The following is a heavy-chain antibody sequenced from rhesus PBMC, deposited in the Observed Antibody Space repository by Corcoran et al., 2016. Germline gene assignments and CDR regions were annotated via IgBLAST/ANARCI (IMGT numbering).Heavy chain of an antibody. D-gene: IGHD2-2*01. CDR3: TRGNTSPAF. J-gene: IGHJ4*01. CDR1: GGSISRNY. V-gene: IGHV4-173*01. Sequence: QLQLQESGPGLVKPSETLSLTCAVSGGSISRNYWSWIRQPPGKGLEWIGRISETDGSTDYNPPLKSRVSISADTSKSQFSLKLNSVTAADTAVYYCTRGNTSPAFWGQGVLVTVSS. CDR2: ISETDGST.